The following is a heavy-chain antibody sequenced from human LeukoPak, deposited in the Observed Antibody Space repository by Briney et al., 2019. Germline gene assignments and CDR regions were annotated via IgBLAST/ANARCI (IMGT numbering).Heavy chain of an antibody. Sequence: GGSLRLSCAASGFTFSHYSMNWVRQAPGKGLEWVSSISSDSRYIYYADSLKGRFTISRDNAKNSLYLQMNSLRAEDTAVYYCATDYAGNSLWYYYGLGVWGQGTTVTVSS. CDR3: ATDYAGNSLWYYYGLGV. CDR1: GFTFSHYS. V-gene: IGHV3-21*01. J-gene: IGHJ6*02. CDR2: ISSDSRYI. D-gene: IGHD4-23*01.